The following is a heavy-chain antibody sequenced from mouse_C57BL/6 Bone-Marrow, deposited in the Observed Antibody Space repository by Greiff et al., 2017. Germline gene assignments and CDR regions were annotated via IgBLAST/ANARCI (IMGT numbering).Heavy chain of an antibody. J-gene: IGHJ4*01. V-gene: IGHV1-39*01. Sequence: VQLKESVPELVKPGASVKISCKASGYSFTDYNMNLVKPSNGKILEWIGVINPNYGTTSYNQKFKGNATLTVDQSSSTAYMQLNRLTSEDSAVYYCARSRLLPPYAMDYWGQGTSVTVSS. CDR2: INPNYGTT. D-gene: IGHD2-3*01. CDR3: ARSRLLPPYAMDY. CDR1: GYSFTDYN.